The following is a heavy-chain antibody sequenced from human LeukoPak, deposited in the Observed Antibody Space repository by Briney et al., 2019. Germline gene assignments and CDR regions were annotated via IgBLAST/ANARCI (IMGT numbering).Heavy chain of an antibody. J-gene: IGHJ6*02. V-gene: IGHV3-23*01. CDR3: ATSVWDTIDYFYGMDV. D-gene: IGHD6-19*01. CDR1: GFTLSVYA. Sequence: GGSLRLSCAASGFTLSVYAMSWVRQAPGKGLEWVSSIGGSVGTTYYADSVKGRFTISRDNSKNSLFLQMNSLRAEDTAVYYCATSVWDTIDYFYGMDVWGHGTTVTVSS. CDR2: IGGSVGTT.